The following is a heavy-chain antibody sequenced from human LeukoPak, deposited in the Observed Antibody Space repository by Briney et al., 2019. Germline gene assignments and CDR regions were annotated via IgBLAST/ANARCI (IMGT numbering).Heavy chain of an antibody. D-gene: IGHD1-26*01. CDR3: ARHLYSGSYYHFDY. V-gene: IGHV3-53*01. CDR2: IYSGGST. CDR1: GFTVSSNY. Sequence: GGSLRLSCAASGFTVSSNYMSWVCQAPGKGLEWVSVIYSGGSTYYADSVKGRFTISRDNSKNTLYLQMNSLRAEDTAVYYCARHLYSGSYYHFDYWGQGTLVTVSS. J-gene: IGHJ4*02.